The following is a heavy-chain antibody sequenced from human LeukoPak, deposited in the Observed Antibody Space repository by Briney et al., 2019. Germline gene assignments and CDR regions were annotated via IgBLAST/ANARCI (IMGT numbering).Heavy chain of an antibody. CDR1: GDSITNSNYY. J-gene: IGHJ4*02. D-gene: IGHD6-6*01. CDR2: IYHSGST. V-gene: IGHV4-39*07. Sequence: SETLSLTCTASGDSITNSNYYWGWIRQPPGKGLEWIGNIYHSGSTYYNPSLKSRVTMSVDTSKNQFSLKLSSVTAADTAVYYCVRSSSSIFDYWGQGTLVTVSS. CDR3: VRSSSSIFDY.